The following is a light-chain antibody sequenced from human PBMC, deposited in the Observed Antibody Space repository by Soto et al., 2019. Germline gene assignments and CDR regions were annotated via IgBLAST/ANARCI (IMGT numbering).Light chain of an antibody. Sequence: DIQMTQSPSSLSASVGNRVTITCQASQDIATYLNWYQQKPGKAPNLLIYDASNLETGVPSRFSGGGSGTHFTFTISNLQPEDIATYYCQQYDILPPTWTFGQGTKVEIE. V-gene: IGKV1-33*01. CDR2: DAS. CDR3: QQYDILPPTWT. CDR1: QDIATY. J-gene: IGKJ1*01.